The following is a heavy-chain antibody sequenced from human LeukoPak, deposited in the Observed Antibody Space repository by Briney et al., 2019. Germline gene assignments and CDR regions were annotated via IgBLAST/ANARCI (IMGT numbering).Heavy chain of an antibody. CDR1: GGSISSYY. V-gene: IGHV4-59*01. CDR3: ASTMVRGAEVDWSDP. J-gene: IGHJ5*02. Sequence: SETLSLTCTVSGGSISSYYWSWIRQPPGKGLEWIGYIYYSGSTNYNPSLKSRVTISVDTSKNQFSLKLSSVTAADTAVYYCASTMVRGAEVDWSDPWGQGTLVTVSS. D-gene: IGHD3-10*01. CDR2: IYYSGST.